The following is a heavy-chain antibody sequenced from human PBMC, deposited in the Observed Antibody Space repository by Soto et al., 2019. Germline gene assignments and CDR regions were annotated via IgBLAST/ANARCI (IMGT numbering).Heavy chain of an antibody. D-gene: IGHD6-13*01. CDR2: ISGRGGST. J-gene: IGHJ4*02. Sequence: GSLRLSCAASGFTFSSYAMSWVRQAPGKGLEWVSAISGRGGSTYYADSVKGRFTISRDNSKNTLYLQMNSLRAEDTAVYYCAKDSRRAPSSSWSWLSNPSKVAEDHHYYFDYWGQGT. V-gene: IGHV3-23*01. CDR3: AKDSRRAPSSSWSWLSNPSKVAEDHHYYFDY. CDR1: GFTFSSYA.